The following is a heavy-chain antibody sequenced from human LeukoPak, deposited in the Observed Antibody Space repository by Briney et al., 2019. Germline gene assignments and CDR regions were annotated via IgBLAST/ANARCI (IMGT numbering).Heavy chain of an antibody. CDR2: IYYSGTT. CDR3: AKGLKTAVGPYMGYHYYMDV. CDR1: GGSISTYY. Sequence: SETLSLTCSVSGGSISTYYWSWIRQPPGKGLEWIGYIYYSGTTNYNPSLKSRVTISVDTSKNQFSLKLSSVTAADTALYYCAKGLKTAVGPYMGYHYYMDVWGKGTTVTVSS. J-gene: IGHJ6*03. D-gene: IGHD5-18*01. V-gene: IGHV4-59*01.